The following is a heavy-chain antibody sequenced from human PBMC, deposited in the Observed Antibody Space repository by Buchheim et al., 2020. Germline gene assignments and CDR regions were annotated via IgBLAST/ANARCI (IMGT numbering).Heavy chain of an antibody. V-gene: IGHV4-34*01. J-gene: IGHJ4*02. CDR3: ARGLGSGSYWAY. CDR2: INRGGST. CDR1: GGSFSGYY. D-gene: IGHD1-26*01. Sequence: QVQLQQWGAGLLKPSETLSLTCAVSGGSFSGYYWSWIRQPPGKGLEWIGEINRGGSTNYNPSLKSRLTISVDTSKNQFSLKLSSVTAADTAVYYCARGLGSGSYWAYWGQGTL.